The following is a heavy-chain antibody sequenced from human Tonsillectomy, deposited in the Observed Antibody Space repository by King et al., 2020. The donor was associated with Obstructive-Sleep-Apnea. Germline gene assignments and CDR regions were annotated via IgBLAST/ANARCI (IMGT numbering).Heavy chain of an antibody. D-gene: IGHD4-17*01. CDR3: AKDPYGDSVGDYFDY. V-gene: IGHV3-9*01. J-gene: IGHJ4*02. CDR1: GFTFDDYA. Sequence: VQLVESGGGLVQPGRSLRLSCAASGFTFDDYAMHWVRQAPGKGLEWFSGISWNSGSIGYADSVKGRFTISRDNAKNSLYLQMNSLRAEDTALYYCAKDPYGDSVGDYFDYWGQGTLVTVSS. CDR2: ISWNSGSI.